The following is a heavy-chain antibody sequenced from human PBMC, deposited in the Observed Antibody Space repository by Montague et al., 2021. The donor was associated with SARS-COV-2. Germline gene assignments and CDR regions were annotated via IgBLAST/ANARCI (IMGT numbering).Heavy chain of an antibody. CDR2: ISSSSSYI. V-gene: IGHV3-21*01. CDR1: GFTFSSYS. CDR3: GVVPLDAFDI. Sequence: SLRLSCAASGFTFSSYSMNWVRQAPGKGLEWVSSISSSSSYIYYADSVKGRFTISRDNAKNSLYLQMNSLRAEGTAVYYCGVVPLDAFDIWGQGTMVTVSS. D-gene: IGHD2-15*01. J-gene: IGHJ3*02.